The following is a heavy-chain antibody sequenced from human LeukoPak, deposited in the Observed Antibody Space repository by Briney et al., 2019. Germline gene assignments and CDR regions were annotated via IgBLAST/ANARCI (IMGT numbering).Heavy chain of an antibody. V-gene: IGHV4-30-2*06. CDR3: ARQTVGFDY. Sequence: SQTLSLTCTVSGDSISSGGYYWSWIRQSPGKGLEWIAYIHQSGDTYSNPSLGSRVTASADRSNNQFSLRVSSVTAADTAVYYCARQTVGFDYWGQGTLVTVSS. J-gene: IGHJ4*02. CDR1: GDSISSGGYY. D-gene: IGHD4-17*01. CDR2: IHQSGDT.